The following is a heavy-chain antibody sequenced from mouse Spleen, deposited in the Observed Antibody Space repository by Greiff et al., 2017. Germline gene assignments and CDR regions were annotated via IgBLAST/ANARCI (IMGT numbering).Heavy chain of an antibody. Sequence: VQLQQSGAELVKPGASVKMSCKASGYTFTTYPIEWMKQNHGKSLEWIGNFHPYNDDTKYNEKFKGKATLTVEKSSSTVYLELSRLTSDDSAVYYCARRGYSYYSYDAYYFDYWGQGTTLTVSS. D-gene: IGHD2-12*01. V-gene: IGHV1-47*01. CDR3: ARRGYSYYSYDAYYFDY. CDR1: GYTFTTYP. CDR2: FHPYNDDT. J-gene: IGHJ2*01.